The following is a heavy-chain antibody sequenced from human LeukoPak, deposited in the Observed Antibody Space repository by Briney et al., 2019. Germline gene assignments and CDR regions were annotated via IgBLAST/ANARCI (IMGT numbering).Heavy chain of an antibody. V-gene: IGHV1-18*01. J-gene: IGHJ4*02. Sequence: ASVKVSCKASGYTFTSYGISWVRQAPGQGLEWMGWISAYNGNTNYAQKFQGRVTMTRDTSISTAYMELSRLRSDDTAVYYCARVPPNYGSGSYFDYWGQGTLVTVSS. CDR3: ARVPPNYGSGSYFDY. CDR2: ISAYNGNT. D-gene: IGHD3-10*01. CDR1: GYTFTSYG.